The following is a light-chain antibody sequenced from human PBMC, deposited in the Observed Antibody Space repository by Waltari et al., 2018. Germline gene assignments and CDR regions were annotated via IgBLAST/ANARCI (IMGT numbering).Light chain of an antibody. CDR1: SSDVGFSNY. J-gene: IGLJ3*02. V-gene: IGLV2-14*01. Sequence: QSALTQPASVSGSPGQSITIPRTGTSSDVGFSNYVPWYQQHPGKAPKLMIYDVSERPSGVSNRFSGSKSGNTASLTISGLQAEDEADYYCNSYAGSSSWVFGGGTKLTVL. CDR2: DVS. CDR3: NSYAGSSSWV.